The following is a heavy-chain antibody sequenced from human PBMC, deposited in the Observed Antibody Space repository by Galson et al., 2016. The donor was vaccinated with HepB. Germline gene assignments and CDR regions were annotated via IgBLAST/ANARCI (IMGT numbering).Heavy chain of an antibody. J-gene: IGHJ3*02. V-gene: IGHV3-53*01. Sequence: SLRLSCAASGFSVSNNYMTWVRQAPGRGLQWVSVIYTGGNTYYADSVKGRLTISRDNSKNTLFLQINSLRAEDTALYYCARGRYDSSGQPVDAFDIWGQGTMVTVSS. CDR1: GFSVSNNY. CDR2: IYTGGNT. CDR3: ARGRYDSSGQPVDAFDI. D-gene: IGHD3-22*01.